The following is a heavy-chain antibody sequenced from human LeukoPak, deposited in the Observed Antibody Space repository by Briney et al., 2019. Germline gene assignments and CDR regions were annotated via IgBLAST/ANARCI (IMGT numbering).Heavy chain of an antibody. CDR3: ARSIGLTGGGVDV. Sequence: KPGGPLRLSCAASGFTFSDYNMNWVRQAPGRGLEWVSYITDSGNTIHYADSVKGRFTISRDNAKNSLYLQMNSLRAEDTAVYYCARSIGLTGGGVDVWGQGTTLTVSS. CDR2: ITDSGNTI. D-gene: IGHD3-9*01. J-gene: IGHJ6*02. CDR1: GFTFSDYN. V-gene: IGHV3-11*01.